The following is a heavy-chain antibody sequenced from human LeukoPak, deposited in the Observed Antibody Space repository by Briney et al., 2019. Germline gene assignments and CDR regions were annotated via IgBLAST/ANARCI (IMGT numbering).Heavy chain of an antibody. CDR2: IIPIFGTA. V-gene: IGHV1-69*13. J-gene: IGHJ6*02. D-gene: IGHD2-2*01. CDR1: GGTFSSYA. Sequence: SVKVSCKASGGTFSSYAISRVRQAPGQGLEWMGGIIPIFGTANYAQKFQGRVTITADESTSTAYMELSSLRSEDTAVYYCASRYCSSTSCYYYYGMDVWGQGTTVTVSS. CDR3: ASRYCSSTSCYYYYGMDV.